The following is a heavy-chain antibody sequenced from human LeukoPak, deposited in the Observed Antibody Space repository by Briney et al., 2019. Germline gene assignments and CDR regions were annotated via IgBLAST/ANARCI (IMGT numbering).Heavy chain of an antibody. Sequence: TGGSLRLSCAASGFTFSSYAMSWVRQAPGKGLERVSAISGSGGSTYYADSVKGRFTISRDNSKNTLYLQMNSLRAEDTAVYYCAKDPSMLLRPHDAFDIWGQGTMVTVSS. CDR3: AKDPSMLLRPHDAFDI. D-gene: IGHD3-22*01. CDR1: GFTFSSYA. V-gene: IGHV3-23*01. CDR2: ISGSGGST. J-gene: IGHJ3*02.